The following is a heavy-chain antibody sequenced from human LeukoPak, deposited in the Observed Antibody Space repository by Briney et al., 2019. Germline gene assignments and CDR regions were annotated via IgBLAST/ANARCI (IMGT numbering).Heavy chain of an antibody. CDR2: IWYDGSNK. CDR3: ARSLMTTHYYYGMDV. D-gene: IGHD4-11*01. J-gene: IGHJ6*02. CDR1: GFTFSSYG. V-gene: IGHV3-33*01. Sequence: AGGSLRLSCAASGFTFSSYGMHWVRQAPGKGLEWVAVIWYDGSNKYCADSVKGRFTISRDNSKNTLYLQMNSLRAEDTAVYYCARSLMTTHYYYGMDVWGQGTTVTVSS.